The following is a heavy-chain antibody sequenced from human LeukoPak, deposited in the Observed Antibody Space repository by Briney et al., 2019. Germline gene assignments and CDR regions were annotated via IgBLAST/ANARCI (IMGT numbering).Heavy chain of an antibody. V-gene: IGHV4-34*01. CDR1: GGSFSGYY. Sequence: PSETLSLTCAVYGGSFSGYYWSWIRQPPGKGLEWIGEINHSGSTNYNPSLKSRVTISVDTFKNQFSLKLSSVTAADTAVYYCARSGLAVAGIWGQGTLVTVSS. J-gene: IGHJ4*02. CDR3: ARSGLAVAGI. CDR2: INHSGST. D-gene: IGHD6-19*01.